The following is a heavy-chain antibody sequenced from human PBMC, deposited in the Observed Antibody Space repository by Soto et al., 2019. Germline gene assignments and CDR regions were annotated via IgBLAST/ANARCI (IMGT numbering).Heavy chain of an antibody. CDR1: GFTFSSYG. D-gene: IGHD3-10*01. J-gene: IGHJ6*02. V-gene: IGHV3-30*18. CDR2: ISYDGSNK. Sequence: QAQLVESGGGVVQPGRSLRLSCAASGFTFSSYGMHWVRQAPGKGLEWVAVISYDGSNKYYADSVKGRFTISRDNSKNTLYLQMNSLRAEDTAVYYCAKRGGYYGMDVWGQGTTVTVSS. CDR3: AKRGGYYGMDV.